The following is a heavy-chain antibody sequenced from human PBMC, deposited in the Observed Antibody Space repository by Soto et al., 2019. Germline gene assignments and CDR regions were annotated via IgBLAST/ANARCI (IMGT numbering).Heavy chain of an antibody. J-gene: IGHJ3*02. D-gene: IGHD3-10*01. CDR2: IYYTGTT. Sequence: PSETLSLTCTVSGGSINNGSYYWGWIRQPPGKGLEWMGSIYYTGTTYNNPSLKSRVTMSVDTSKNQFSLKLNSVTAADTAVYYCARARNLWFGHDAFDIWGQGTMVTVSS. V-gene: IGHV4-39*02. CDR3: ARARNLWFGHDAFDI. CDR1: GGSINNGSYY.